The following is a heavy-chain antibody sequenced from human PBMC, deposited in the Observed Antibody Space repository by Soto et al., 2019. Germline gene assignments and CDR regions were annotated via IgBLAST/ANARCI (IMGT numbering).Heavy chain of an antibody. V-gene: IGHV1-69*01. CDR1: GGTFSSYA. CDR3: AXDLVVVVPAASYYYGMDV. D-gene: IGHD2-2*01. Sequence: PVKVSCKASGGTFSSYAISWVRQAPGQGLEWMGGIIPIFGTANYAQKFQGRVTITADESTSTAYMELSSLRSEDTAVYYCAXDLVVVVPAASYYYGMDVWAQGTTVTVS. CDR2: IIPIFGTA. J-gene: IGHJ6*02.